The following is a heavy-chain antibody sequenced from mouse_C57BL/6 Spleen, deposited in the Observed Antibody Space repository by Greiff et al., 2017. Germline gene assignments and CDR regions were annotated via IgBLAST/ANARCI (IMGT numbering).Heavy chain of an antibody. CDR1: GYSITSGYY. CDR2: ISYDGSN. V-gene: IGHV3-6*01. Sequence: VQLQQSGPGLVKPSQSLSLTCSVTGYSITSGYYWNWIRQFPGNKLEWMGYISYDGSNNYNPSLKNRISITRDTSKNQFFLKLNSVTTEDTATYYCATMVTTGWYFDVWGTGTTVTVSS. J-gene: IGHJ1*03. D-gene: IGHD2-2*01. CDR3: ATMVTTGWYFDV.